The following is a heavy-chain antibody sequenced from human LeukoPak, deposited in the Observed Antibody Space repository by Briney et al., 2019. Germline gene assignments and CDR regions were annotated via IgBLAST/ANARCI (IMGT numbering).Heavy chain of an antibody. V-gene: IGHV3-64*01. CDR3: AWSLVQDSSGYWAHDAFDI. CDR1: GFTFSSYA. D-gene: IGHD3-22*01. Sequence: GGSLRLSCAASGFTFSSYAMHWVRQAPGKGLEYVSAISSNGGSTYYANSVKGRFTISRDNSKNTLYLQMGSLRAEDMAVYYCAWSLVQDSSGYWAHDAFDIWGQGTMVTVSS. CDR2: ISSNGGST. J-gene: IGHJ3*02.